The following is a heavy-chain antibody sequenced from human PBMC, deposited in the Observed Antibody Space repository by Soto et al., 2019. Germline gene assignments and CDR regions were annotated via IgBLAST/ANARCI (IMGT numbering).Heavy chain of an antibody. V-gene: IGHV3-23*01. CDR3: AKAGYSSSWYPGWFDP. D-gene: IGHD6-13*01. Sequence: GGSLRLSCAASGFTFSSYAMSWVRQAPGKGLEWVSAISGSGGSTYYADSVKGRFTISRDNSKNTLYLQMNSLRAEDTAVYYCAKAGYSSSWYPGWFDPWGQGTLVTVS. J-gene: IGHJ5*02. CDR2: ISGSGGST. CDR1: GFTFSSYA.